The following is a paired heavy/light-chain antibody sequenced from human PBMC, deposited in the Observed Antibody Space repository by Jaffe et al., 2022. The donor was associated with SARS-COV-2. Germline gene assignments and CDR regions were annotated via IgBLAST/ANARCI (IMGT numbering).Light chain of an antibody. Sequence: DIVMIQSPLSLPVTPGEPASISCRSSQSLLHSNGYNYLDWYLQKPGQSPQLLIYLGSNRASGVPDRFSGSGSGTDFTLRISGVEAEDVGVYYCMQALQAWTFGQGTKVEIK. CDR2: LGS. CDR1: QSLLHSNGYNY. V-gene: IGKV2-28*01. J-gene: IGKJ1*01. CDR3: MQALQAWT.
Heavy chain of an antibody. J-gene: IGHJ4*02. CDR2: IRRKADDGTT. Sequence: EVQLVESGGDLEQPGRSLRLSCTASGFSVGDHAMSWFRQAPGRGLEWVAFIRRKADDGTTEYAASVKGRFIISRDESKSIAYLQMNSLKTEDTGMYFCARALGYTYGFDYWGQGTLVTVSS. D-gene: IGHD5-18*01. CDR3: ARALGYTYGFDY. CDR1: GFSVGDHA. V-gene: IGHV3-49*03.